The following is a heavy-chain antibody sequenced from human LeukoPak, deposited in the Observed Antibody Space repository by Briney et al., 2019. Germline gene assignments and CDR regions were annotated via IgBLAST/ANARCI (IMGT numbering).Heavy chain of an antibody. J-gene: IGHJ3*02. CDR3: ALASDYYDSSGYYLEI. CDR1: GESITELG. V-gene: IGHV1-24*01. D-gene: IGHD3-22*01. Sequence: ASVEVSCKVSGESITELGMHWVRQSPGKGLEWMGGLVPENYQTIYAQDFQGRVTMTEDTSTDTAYMELSSLRSEDTAIYYRALASDYYDSSGYYLEIWGQGTLVTVSA. CDR2: LVPENYQT.